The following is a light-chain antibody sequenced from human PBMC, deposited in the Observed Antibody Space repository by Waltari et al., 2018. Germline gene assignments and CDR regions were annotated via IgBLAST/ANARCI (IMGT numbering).Light chain of an antibody. CDR1: SSNFGAGYD. CDR3: QSFDSSLSASV. CDR2: GNT. V-gene: IGLV1-40*01. J-gene: IGLJ3*02. Sequence: QSVLTQPPSMSGAPGQKVTIPCTGGSSNFGAGYDVHWYQQFPGPAPKLLIFGNTNRPSRVPGRFSGSRSVTSASLAIAGLKSEDEAVYYCQSFDSSLSASVFGGGTKLTVL.